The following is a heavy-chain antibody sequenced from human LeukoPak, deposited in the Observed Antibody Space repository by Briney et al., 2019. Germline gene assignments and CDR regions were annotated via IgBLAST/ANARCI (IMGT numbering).Heavy chain of an antibody. D-gene: IGHD3-10*01. CDR1: GYTFTNYA. V-gene: IGHV7-4-1*02. CDR3: ARGNYYVDY. J-gene: IGHJ4*02. Sequence: WASVKVSCKASGYTFTNYAMNWVRQAPGHGLEWMGWINSNTGNPTYAQGFTGRFVFSLDTSVSAAYLQISSLKTEDTAVYYCARGNYYVDYWGQGTLVTVSS. CDR2: INSNTGNP.